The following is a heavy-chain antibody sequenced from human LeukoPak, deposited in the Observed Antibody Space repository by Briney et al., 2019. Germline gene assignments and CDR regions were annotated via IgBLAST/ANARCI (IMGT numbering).Heavy chain of an antibody. CDR1: GFTLSNHW. J-gene: IGHJ6*04. Sequence: GGSLRLSCAASGFTLSNHWMTWVRQVPGRGPEWVANVNRDGSETYYLDSVKGRFTISKDNAKNSLYLQMNSLRAEDTALYHCARNNGMDVWGEGTTVIVSS. CDR3: ARNNGMDV. V-gene: IGHV3-7*03. CDR2: VNRDGSET.